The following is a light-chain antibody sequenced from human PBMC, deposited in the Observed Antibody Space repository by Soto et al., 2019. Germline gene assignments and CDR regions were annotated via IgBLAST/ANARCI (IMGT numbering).Light chain of an antibody. CDR1: RSVSSY. J-gene: IGKJ4*01. Sequence: EIVLTQSPGTLSLSPGERATLSCRASRSVSSYLAWYQQKPGQAPRLLIYDASARATGIPARFSGSGSGTDFTLTISSLEPEDFAVYYCQHRSNWPLTFGGGTKVDIK. V-gene: IGKV3-11*01. CDR2: DAS. CDR3: QHRSNWPLT.